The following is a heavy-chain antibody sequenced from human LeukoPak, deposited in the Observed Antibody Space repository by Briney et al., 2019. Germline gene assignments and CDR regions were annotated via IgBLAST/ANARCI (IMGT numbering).Heavy chain of an antibody. CDR3: ARDRPNYYDSSGHYYRRDGDY. Sequence: PGGSLRLSCAASGFTFSTYAMSWVRQTPGKGLEWVSSITSRDGTTYYADSAKGRFTISRDNSENTLFLQMNSLRAEDTAVYYCARDRPNYYDSSGHYYRRDGDYWGQGTLVTVSS. V-gene: IGHV3-23*01. CDR2: ITSRDGTT. J-gene: IGHJ4*02. CDR1: GFTFSTYA. D-gene: IGHD3-22*01.